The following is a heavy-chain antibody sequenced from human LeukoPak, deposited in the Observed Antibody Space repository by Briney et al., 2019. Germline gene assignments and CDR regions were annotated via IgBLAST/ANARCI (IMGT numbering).Heavy chain of an antibody. J-gene: IGHJ4*02. CDR2: YGPEDGET. Sequence: GASVKVSCKVSGSTLTEFSMHWVRQAPGKGLEWMGGYGPEDGETIYAQNFQGRVTMTDDSSTDTVYMDLSSLRSEDTAIYYCATDNFEYWGQGTQVTVSS. CDR1: GSTLTEFS. V-gene: IGHV1-24*01. CDR3: ATDNFEY.